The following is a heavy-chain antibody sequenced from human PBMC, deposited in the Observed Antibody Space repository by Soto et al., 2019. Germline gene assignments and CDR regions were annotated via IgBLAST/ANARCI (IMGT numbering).Heavy chain of an antibody. CDR3: AREGGTGTGSLEL. V-gene: IGHV4-30-4*01. Sequence: QVGLQETGPGLVKPSQTLSLTCAVYGDSISGSDFYWDWIRQSPGKGLEWIGYIHYSGTTYYNPSLKSPVTFSVDTSKNQFSLRLTSVTAADTAGYYCAREGGTGTGSLELWGRGTMVIVSS. D-gene: IGHD1-1*01. CDR2: IHYSGTT. CDR1: GDSISGSDFY. J-gene: IGHJ3*01.